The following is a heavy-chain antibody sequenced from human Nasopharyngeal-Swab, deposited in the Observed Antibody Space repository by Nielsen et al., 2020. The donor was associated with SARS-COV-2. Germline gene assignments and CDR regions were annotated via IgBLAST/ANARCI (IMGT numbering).Heavy chain of an antibody. CDR2: IKQDGGEK. V-gene: IGHV3-7*01. D-gene: IGHD4-17*01. CDR3: TRDVIATVTTPPDY. Sequence: GGSLRLSCAASGFTFSSYWMSWVRQAPGKGLEWVANIKQDGGEKNYVDSVKGRFTISRDNAKNSLYLQMNTLRAEDTAVYYCTRDVIATVTTPPDYWGQGTLVTVSS. CDR1: GFTFSSYW. J-gene: IGHJ4*02.